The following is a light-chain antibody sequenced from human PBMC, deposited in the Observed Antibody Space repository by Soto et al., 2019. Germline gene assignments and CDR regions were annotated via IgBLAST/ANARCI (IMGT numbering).Light chain of an antibody. CDR2: EES. V-gene: IGKV1-9*01. Sequence: DIHLTQSPSSLSASVGDRVTITCRASQAITNNLAWYQQKPGNPPKLLIYEESTLHSGVPSRFSGRKVGTQFILTIDSLQPEDFAVYFCHQRYNWPRVTFGQGTQLEIK. CDR1: QAITNN. CDR3: HQRYNWPRVT. J-gene: IGKJ5*01.